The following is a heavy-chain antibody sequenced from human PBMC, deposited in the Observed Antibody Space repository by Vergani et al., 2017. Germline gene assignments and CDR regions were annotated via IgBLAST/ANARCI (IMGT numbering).Heavy chain of an antibody. D-gene: IGHD1-7*01. J-gene: IGHJ6*03. CDR2: IYWNDDQ. CDR1: GFSLNTRGVS. V-gene: IGHV2-5*04. CDR3: VYRKTEYGTTGYFYPFYYYYYVDV. Sequence: QITLKESGPTLVKPTQTLTLTCTFSGFSLNTRGVSVAWIRQPPGKALDWLALIYWNDDQHYSPSLNNRVTITKDTSKNQVVLTMTNMDYVYTGTYYCVYRKTEYGTTGYFYPFYYYYYVDVWGKGTTVTVSS.